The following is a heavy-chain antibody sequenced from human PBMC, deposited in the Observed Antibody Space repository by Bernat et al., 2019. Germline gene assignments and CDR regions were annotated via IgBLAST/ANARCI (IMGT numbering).Heavy chain of an antibody. J-gene: IGHJ6*03. CDR2: MNHSGST. Sequence: QVQLQQWGAGLLKPSETLSLTCAVYGGSFSGYYWSWIRQPPGKGLEWIGEMNHSGSTNYNPSLKSRVTISVDTSKNQFSLKLSSVTAADTAVYYCAREGAIRLLYYYYMDVWGKGTTVTVSS. D-gene: IGHD3-16*01. CDR1: GGSFSGYY. CDR3: AREGAIRLLYYYYMDV. V-gene: IGHV4-34*01.